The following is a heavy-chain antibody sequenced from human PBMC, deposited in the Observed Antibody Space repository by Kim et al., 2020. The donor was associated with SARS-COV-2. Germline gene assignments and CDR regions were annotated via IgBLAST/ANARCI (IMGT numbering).Heavy chain of an antibody. J-gene: IGHJ6*03. V-gene: IGHV1-8*01. D-gene: IGHD2-21*01. CDR2: MNPNSGNT. Sequence: ASVKVSCKASGYTFTSYDINWVRQATGQGLEWMGWMNPNSGNTGYAQKFQGRVTMTRNTSISTAYMELSSLRSEDTAVYYCARGHLKSIVVVIAPRQYYYYMDVWGKWTTVTVSS. CDR1: GYTFTSYD. CDR3: ARGHLKSIVVVIAPRQYYYYMDV.